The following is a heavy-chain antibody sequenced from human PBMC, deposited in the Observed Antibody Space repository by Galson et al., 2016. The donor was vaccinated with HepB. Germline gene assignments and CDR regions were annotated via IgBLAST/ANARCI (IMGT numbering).Heavy chain of an antibody. V-gene: IGHV3-23*01. CDR1: GFTFSSYA. D-gene: IGHD2-15*01. J-gene: IGHJ1*01. CDR3: ANQEWSGGSCYVGYFQR. Sequence: SLRLSCAASGFTFSSYAMSWVRQAPGRGLEWVSGISGSGDTTYYADSVKGRFSISRDNSKNTLYLQMNSLRAEDTAIYYCANQEWSGGSCYVGYFQRWGQGTLLTVSS. CDR2: ISGSGDTT.